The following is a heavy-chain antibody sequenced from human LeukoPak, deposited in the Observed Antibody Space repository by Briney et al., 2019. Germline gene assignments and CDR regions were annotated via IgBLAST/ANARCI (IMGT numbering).Heavy chain of an antibody. Sequence: GGSLRLSCVASGFTFTDYYMTWIRQTPGKGLEWLSYISGSGVSLFYADSVKGRFTISRDNDADSLYLEMKSLRAEDTGVYYCAASTYLRRPIDYWGRGTLVTVS. CDR2: ISGSGVSL. J-gene: IGHJ4*02. D-gene: IGHD4-17*01. CDR3: AASTYLRRPIDY. V-gene: IGHV3-11*04. CDR1: GFTFTDYY.